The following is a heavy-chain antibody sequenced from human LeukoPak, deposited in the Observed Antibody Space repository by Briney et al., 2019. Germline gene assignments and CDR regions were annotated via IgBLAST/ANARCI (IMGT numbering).Heavy chain of an antibody. V-gene: IGHV3-30*03. Sequence: PGGSLRLSCAASGFTVSSNYMSWVRQAPGKGLEWVAVISYDGSNKYYADSVKGRFTISRDNSKNTLYLQMNSLRAEDTAVYYCATDISGYSSGWYGDYWGQGTLVTVSS. J-gene: IGHJ4*02. D-gene: IGHD6-19*01. CDR3: ATDISGYSSGWYGDY. CDR2: ISYDGSNK. CDR1: GFTVSSNY.